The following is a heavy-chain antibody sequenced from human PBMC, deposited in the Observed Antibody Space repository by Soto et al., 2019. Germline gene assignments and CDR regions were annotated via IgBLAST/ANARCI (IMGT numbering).Heavy chain of an antibody. V-gene: IGHV3-30*03. Sequence: LRLSCAASGFTFRSYAVHWVRQAPGKGLEWVAVISYDESDKYYADSLKGRFTISRDNSKNTLYLQMNSLRGEDTAVYYCARDLSVAGPDYWGQGTLVTVSS. CDR3: ARDLSVAGPDY. D-gene: IGHD6-19*01. CDR1: GFTFRSYA. CDR2: ISYDESDK. J-gene: IGHJ4*02.